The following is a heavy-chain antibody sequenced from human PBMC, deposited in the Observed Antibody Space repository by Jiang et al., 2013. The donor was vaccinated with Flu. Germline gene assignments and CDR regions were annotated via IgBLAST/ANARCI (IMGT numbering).Heavy chain of an antibody. CDR1: GDSVSSNTAA. V-gene: IGHV6-1*01. CDR3: ARDPPEISSALDV. CDR2: TYYRSKWYN. J-gene: IGHJ3*01. D-gene: IGHD3-3*01. Sequence: TSQTLSLTCVISGDSVSSNTAAWNWVRQSPSRGLEWLGRTYYRSKWYNNYAESVKSRITINPDTSKNQFSLQLNSVTPEDTAVYFCARDPPEISSALDVWGQGTRVTVSS.